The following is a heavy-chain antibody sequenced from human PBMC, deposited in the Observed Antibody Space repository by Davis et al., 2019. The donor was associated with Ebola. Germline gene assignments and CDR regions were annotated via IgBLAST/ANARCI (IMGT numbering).Heavy chain of an antibody. CDR1: GFTVSRNY. CDR2: IYGGTTA. V-gene: IGHV3-66*01. CDR3: AKVVTLHFDY. Sequence: GGSLRLSCAASGFTVSRNYLSWVRQAPGKGLEWVSVIYGGTTAFYADSVKGRFTISRDNSKNTLYLQMNSLRAEDTAVYYCAKVVTLHFDYWGQGTLVTVSS. J-gene: IGHJ4*02. D-gene: IGHD3-16*01.